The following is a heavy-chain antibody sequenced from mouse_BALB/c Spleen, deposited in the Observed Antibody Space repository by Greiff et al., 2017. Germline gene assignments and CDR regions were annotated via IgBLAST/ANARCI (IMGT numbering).Heavy chain of an antibody. CDR1: GYTFTSYW. CDR3: TRGDGYRYFDV. V-gene: IGHV1S22*01. D-gene: IGHD2-3*01. Sequence: LQQPGSELVRPGASVKLSCKASGYTFTSYWMHWVKQRHGQGLEWIGNIYPGSGSTNYDEKFKSKGTLTVDTSSSTAYMHLSSLTSEDSAVYYCTRGDGYRYFDVWGAGTTVTVSS. J-gene: IGHJ1*01. CDR2: IYPGSGST.